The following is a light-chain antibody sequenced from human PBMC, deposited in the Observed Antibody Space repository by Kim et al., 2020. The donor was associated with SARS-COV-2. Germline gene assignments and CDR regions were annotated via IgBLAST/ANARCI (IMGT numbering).Light chain of an antibody. J-gene: IGKJ2*01. V-gene: IGKV3-15*01. CDR1: QSVSSN. CDR3: QQYYNWPPYT. CDR2: GAS. Sequence: EIVMTQSPAILSVSPGESVTLSCRASQSVSSNLAWYRQKPGQAPRLLIYGASTRATGISARFSGSGSGTEFTLTISSLQSEDFAVYYCQQYYNWPPYTFGQGTKLEI.